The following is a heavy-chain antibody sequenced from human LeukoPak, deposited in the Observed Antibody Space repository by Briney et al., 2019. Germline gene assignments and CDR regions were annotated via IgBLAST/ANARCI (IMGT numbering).Heavy chain of an antibody. V-gene: IGHV1-69*01. D-gene: IGHD5-12*01. CDR3: ARVDIGYYYYGMDV. J-gene: IGHJ6*02. CDR1: GGTFISYA. Sequence: SVKVSCKASGGTFISYAIGWVRQAPGQGLEWMGGIIPIFGTANYAQKFQGRVTITADESTSTAYMELSSLRSEDTAVYYCARVDIGYYYYGMDVWGQGTTVTVSS. CDR2: IIPIFGTA.